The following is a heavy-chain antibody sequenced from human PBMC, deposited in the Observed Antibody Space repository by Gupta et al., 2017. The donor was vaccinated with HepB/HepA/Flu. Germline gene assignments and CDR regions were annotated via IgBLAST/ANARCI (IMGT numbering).Heavy chain of an antibody. V-gene: IGHV1-2*02. CDR3: ARAGLSGGIFDY. CDR2: INSNRGGT. Sequence: QIQLVQSGADLKPPGASVKVSCKTSGYNFTNYYLHWVRQAPGQGPEWMGWINSNRGGTDYSQKFRGRVTFTRDSSISTAFMELNRLTSDDTAIYYCARAGLSGGIFDYWGQGALVTVSS. J-gene: IGHJ4*02. CDR1: GYNFTNYY. D-gene: IGHD2/OR15-2a*01.